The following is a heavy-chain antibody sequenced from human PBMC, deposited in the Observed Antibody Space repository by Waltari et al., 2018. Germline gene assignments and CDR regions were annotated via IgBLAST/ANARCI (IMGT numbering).Heavy chain of an antibody. J-gene: IGHJ4*02. Sequence: EVQLVESGGGLVKHGGSLRLSCAASGFSFSDYSMNWVRQAPGKGLEWVSSISSNSAYTHYADSVKGRFTISRDNAKNSLFLQMNSLRAEDTAMYYCATGGWGFYLGYWGQGTVVTVSS. CDR1: GFSFSDYS. V-gene: IGHV3-21*02. D-gene: IGHD7-27*01. CDR2: ISSNSAYT. CDR3: ATGGWGFYLGY.